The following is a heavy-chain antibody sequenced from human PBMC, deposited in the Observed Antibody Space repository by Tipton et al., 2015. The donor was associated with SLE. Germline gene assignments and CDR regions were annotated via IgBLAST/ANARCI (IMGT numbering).Heavy chain of an antibody. CDR3: ARLEGYSYGYHWAFDI. V-gene: IGHV4-59*01. CDR1: GGSISSYY. D-gene: IGHD5-18*01. Sequence: GLVKPSETLSLTCTVSGGSISSYYWSWIRQPPGKGLEWIGYIYYSGSTNYNPSLKSRVTISVDTSKNQFSLKLSSVTAADTAVYYCARLEGYSYGYHWAFDIWGQGTMVTVSS. J-gene: IGHJ3*02. CDR2: IYYSGST.